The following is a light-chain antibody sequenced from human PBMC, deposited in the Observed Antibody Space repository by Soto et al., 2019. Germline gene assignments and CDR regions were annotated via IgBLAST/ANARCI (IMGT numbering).Light chain of an antibody. CDR2: DAS. J-gene: IGKJ1*01. CDR3: QQRSNWPWT. CDR1: QSVSIL. V-gene: IGKV3-11*01. Sequence: EIVMTQSPATLSVSPGERATLSCRASQSVSILLAWYQQKPGQAPRLLIYDASNRATGIPARFSGSGSGTDFTLTISSLEPEDFAVYYCQQRSNWPWTFGQGTKVDI.